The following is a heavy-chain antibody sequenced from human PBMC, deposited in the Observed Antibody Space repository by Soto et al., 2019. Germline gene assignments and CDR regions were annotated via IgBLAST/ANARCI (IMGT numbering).Heavy chain of an antibody. CDR2: IYYSGST. V-gene: IGHV4-59*01. CDR1: GGSISSYY. Sequence: ETLSLTCTVSGGSISSYYWSWIRQPPGKGLEWIGYIYYSGSTKYNPSLESRVTMSVDPSKNYFSLKVSSVTAADTAVYYCARGAYYVSPWGHGTLVTVSS. J-gene: IGHJ5*02. CDR3: ARGAYYVSP. D-gene: IGHD3-16*01.